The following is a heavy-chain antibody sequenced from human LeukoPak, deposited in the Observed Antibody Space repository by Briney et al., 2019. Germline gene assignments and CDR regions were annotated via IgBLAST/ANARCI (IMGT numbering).Heavy chain of an antibody. CDR1: GFTFSSYA. V-gene: IGHV3-23*01. J-gene: IGHJ5*02. CDR2: ISGSGGST. D-gene: IGHD1-26*01. CDR3: AKDLIVGATRNWFDP. Sequence: GGSLRLSCAASGFTFSSYAMSWVRQAPGKGLELVSAISGSGGSTYYADSVKGRFTISRDNSKNTLYLQMNSLRAEETAVYYCAKDLIVGATRNWFDPWGQGTLVPVSS.